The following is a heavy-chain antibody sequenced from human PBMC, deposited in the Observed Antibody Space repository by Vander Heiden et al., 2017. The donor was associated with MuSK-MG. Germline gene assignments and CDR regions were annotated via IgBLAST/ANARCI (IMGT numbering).Heavy chain of an antibody. V-gene: IGHV3-23*01. CDR3: AKARRWVRGSVDY. CDR2: ISGSGGST. Sequence: EVQLLESGGGLVQPGGSLRLSCAASGFTFSSYAMSWVRQAPGKGLEWVSAISGSGGSTYYADAVKGRFTISRDNSKNTMYLQMKRMRAEDTAVYYSAKARRWVRGSVDYWGQGTMVTVYS. D-gene: IGHD2-15*01. CDR1: GFTFSSYA. J-gene: IGHJ4*02.